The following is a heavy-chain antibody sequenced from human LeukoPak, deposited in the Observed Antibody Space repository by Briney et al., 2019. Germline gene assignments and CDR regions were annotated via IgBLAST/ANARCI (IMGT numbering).Heavy chain of an antibody. V-gene: IGHV3-7*01. CDR2: IKQDGSEK. CDR1: GFSLSNYW. Sequence: GGSLRLSCAASGFSLSNYWKNWVRQAPGKGLEWVANIKQDGSEKNYVESVKGRFSISRDNAKNSLILQMNSLRDEDTAVYYCARAVWAPFDSWGQGTLVSVSS. D-gene: IGHD7-27*01. J-gene: IGHJ4*02. CDR3: ARAVWAPFDS.